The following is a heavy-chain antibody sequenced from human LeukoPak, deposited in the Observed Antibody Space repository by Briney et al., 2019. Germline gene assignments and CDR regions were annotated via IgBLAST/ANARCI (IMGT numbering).Heavy chain of an antibody. V-gene: IGHV4-34*01. CDR1: GGSFSGYY. D-gene: IGHD4-17*01. J-gene: IGHJ4*02. CDR3: ARVPTVTFFDY. Sequence: SETLSLTCAVYGGSFSGYYWSWIRQPPGKGLECIGEIHHSGSTNYNPSLKSRVTLSVDTSKNQFSLKLSSVTAADTAVYYCARVPTVTFFDYWGQGTLVTVSS. CDR2: IHHSGST.